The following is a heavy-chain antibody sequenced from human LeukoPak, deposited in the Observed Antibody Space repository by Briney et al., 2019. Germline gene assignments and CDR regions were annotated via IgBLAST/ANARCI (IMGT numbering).Heavy chain of an antibody. J-gene: IGHJ4*02. CDR1: GFTFSSYG. D-gene: IGHD3-22*01. CDR2: ISGSGGST. CDR3: AKLSSGYHPVDY. V-gene: IGHV3-23*01. Sequence: PGGTLRLSCAASGFTFSSYGMSWVRQAPGKGLEWVSAISGSGGSTYYADSVKGRFTISRDNSKNTLYLQMNSLRAEDTAVYYCAKLSSGYHPVDYWGQGTLVTVSS.